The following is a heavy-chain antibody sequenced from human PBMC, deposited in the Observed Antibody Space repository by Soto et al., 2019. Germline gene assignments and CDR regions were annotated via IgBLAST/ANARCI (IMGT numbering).Heavy chain of an antibody. CDR2: SNHSGST. CDR1: GGSFSGYY. J-gene: IGHJ4*02. CDR3: ARLQYYGAGSQGDY. V-gene: IGHV4-34*01. D-gene: IGHD3-10*01. Sequence: QVQLQQWGAGLLKPSETLSLTCAVYGGSFSGYYGSWVRQATGKGLEWIGESNHSGSTNYDPSHKRRVTISVDTSKNQFYLKLSSVTAADTAVYYCARLQYYGAGSQGDYWGQGTLVTVSS.